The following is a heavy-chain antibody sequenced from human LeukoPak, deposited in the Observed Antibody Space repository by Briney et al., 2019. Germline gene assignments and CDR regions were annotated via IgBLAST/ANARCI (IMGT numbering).Heavy chain of an antibody. D-gene: IGHD3-10*01. Sequence: SETLSLTCTVSGGSISSYYWSWIRQPPGKGLEWIGSIYHSGNTYYNPSLKNRLTISVDTSKNQFSLKLISVTAADTAVYYCARTRYYYGSRSYGAPYYFDYWGQGTLVTVSS. J-gene: IGHJ4*02. V-gene: IGHV4-59*05. CDR1: GGSISSYY. CDR2: IYHSGNT. CDR3: ARTRYYYGSRSYGAPYYFDY.